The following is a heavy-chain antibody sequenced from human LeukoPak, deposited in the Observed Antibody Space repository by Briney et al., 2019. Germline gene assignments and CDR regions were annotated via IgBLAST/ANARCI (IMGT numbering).Heavy chain of an antibody. CDR3: ARSNGAGYSSSWYPDAFDI. CDR2: IYPGDSDT. D-gene: IGHD6-13*01. Sequence: GESLKISCKGSGYSFTSYWIGWVRQLPGKGLEWMGIIYPGDSDTRYSPSFQGQVTISADKSISTAYLQWSSLKASDTAMYYCARSNGAGYSSSWYPDAFDIWGQGTMVTVSS. CDR1: GYSFTSYW. J-gene: IGHJ3*02. V-gene: IGHV5-51*01.